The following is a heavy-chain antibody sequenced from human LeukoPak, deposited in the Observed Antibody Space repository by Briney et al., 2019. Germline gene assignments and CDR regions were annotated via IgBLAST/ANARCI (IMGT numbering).Heavy chain of an antibody. CDR2: INWNSGNI. J-gene: IGHJ4*02. CDR1: GFIFDDYA. V-gene: IGHV3-9*01. Sequence: GGSLRLSCAASGFIFDDYAMYWVRQVPGKGLEWVSGINWNSGNIVYADSVKGRFTISRDNSKNTLYLQMNSLRAEDTAVYYCARDREYSPTGFDYWGQGTLVTVSS. CDR3: ARDREYSPTGFDY. D-gene: IGHD5-18*01.